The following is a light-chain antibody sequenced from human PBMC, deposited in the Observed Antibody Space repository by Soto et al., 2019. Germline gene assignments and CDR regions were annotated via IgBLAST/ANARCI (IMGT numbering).Light chain of an antibody. CDR3: SSYTSSSTRV. Sequence: QSALTQPASVSRSPGQSITISCTGTSSDVGGYNYVSWYQQHPGKAPKLIIYEVSNRPSGVSNRFSGSKSGNTASLTISGLQAEDEADYYCSSYTSSSTRVFGGGTKLTVL. V-gene: IGLV2-14*01. J-gene: IGLJ2*01. CDR1: SSDVGGYNY. CDR2: EVS.